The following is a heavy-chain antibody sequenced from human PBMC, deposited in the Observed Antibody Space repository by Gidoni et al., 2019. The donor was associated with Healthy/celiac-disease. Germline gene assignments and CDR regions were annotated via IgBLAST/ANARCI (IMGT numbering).Heavy chain of an antibody. CDR2: ISADGTIT. J-gene: IGHJ6*02. V-gene: IGHV3-30*03. CDR3: ATAFFGNIVVVPAANTPFYAMDV. Sequence: QVQLVESGGGVDQPGRSLRCAGSASGVTFSTYGTHWVRQAPGKGLECVAVISADGTITSYAESVKGRFSISRDNSKSTLYLQMNSLRTEDTAVYYCATAFFGNIVVVPAANTPFYAMDVWGQGTTVTVSS. D-gene: IGHD2-2*01. CDR1: GVTFSTYG.